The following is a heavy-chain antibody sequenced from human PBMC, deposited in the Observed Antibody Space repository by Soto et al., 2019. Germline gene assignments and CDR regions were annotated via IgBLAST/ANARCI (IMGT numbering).Heavy chain of an antibody. CDR2: IYSGGSS. D-gene: IGHD2-2*01. V-gene: IGHV3-66*01. Sequence: EVQLVESGGGLVQPGGSLRLSCAASGFTVSSNYMSWVRQAPGKGLEWVSVIYSGGSSYYADAVKGRFTISRDNSKNTLDLQMNSLRGEDTAVYYCARVFKPSFFPCYDKGGLSGCTNDDYYDYMGVWGKGTTVTVSS. J-gene: IGHJ6*03. CDR1: GFTVSSNY. CDR3: ARVFKPSFFPCYDKGGLSGCTNDDYYDYMGV.